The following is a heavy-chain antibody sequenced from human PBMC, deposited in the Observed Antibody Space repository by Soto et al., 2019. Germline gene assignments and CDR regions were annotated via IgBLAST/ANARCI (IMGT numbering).Heavy chain of an antibody. Sequence: QVQLVQSGAEVKKPGASVKVSCKASGYTFTSYGISWVRQAPGQGLEWMGWVSAYNGNTNYAQKLQGRVTMTTDTSTSTAYMGLRSLRSDDTAADYCGRAPLLQYSSGWYGDYWGQGTLVTVSS. V-gene: IGHV1-18*01. CDR3: GRAPLLQYSSGWYGDY. CDR2: VSAYNGNT. D-gene: IGHD6-19*01. CDR1: GYTFTSYG. J-gene: IGHJ4*02.